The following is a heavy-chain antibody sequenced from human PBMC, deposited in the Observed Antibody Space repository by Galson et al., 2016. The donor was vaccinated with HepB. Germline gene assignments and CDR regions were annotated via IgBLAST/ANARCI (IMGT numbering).Heavy chain of an antibody. CDR2: IYHSGRT. CDR3: ASGKVVLPLHQ. V-gene: IGHV4-4*02. CDR1: GGPISSSTW. D-gene: IGHD2-21*01. J-gene: IGHJ4*02. Sequence: SETLSLTCAVSGGPISSSTWWSWVRQAPGTGLEWIGEIYHSGRTHYNPSLKSRITMSVDKSKNQFSLELNSVTAADTAVYFCASGKVVLPLHQWGQGTLVTVSS.